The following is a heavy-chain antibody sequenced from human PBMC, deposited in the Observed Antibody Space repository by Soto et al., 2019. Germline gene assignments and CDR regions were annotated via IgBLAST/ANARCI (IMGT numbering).Heavy chain of an antibody. D-gene: IGHD6-6*01. CDR1: GGTFSSYS. V-gene: IGHV1-69*13. CDR2: IIPIFGTA. J-gene: IGHJ4*02. CDR3: AIEYSSSPPYYPIGY. Sequence: SVKVSCKASGGTFSSYSISWVRQAPGQGLEWMGGIIPIFGTANYAQKFQGRVTITADESTSTAYMELSSLRSEDTAVYYCAIEYSSSPPYYPIGYWGQGTLVTVSS.